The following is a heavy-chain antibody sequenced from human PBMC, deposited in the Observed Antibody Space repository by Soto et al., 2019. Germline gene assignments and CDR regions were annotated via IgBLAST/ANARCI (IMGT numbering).Heavy chain of an antibody. Sequence: QVQLVQSGAEVKKPGSSVKVSCKASGGTFSSYTISWVRQAPGQGLEWMGRIIPILGIANYAQKFQGRVTITADKSTNTAYRERSSRRSEDTAVNYCATTDCGDPYYYGMDVWGQGTTVTVSS. CDR1: GGTFSSYT. J-gene: IGHJ6*02. CDR3: ATTDCGDPYYYGMDV. D-gene: IGHD4-17*01. CDR2: IIPILGIA. V-gene: IGHV1-69*02.